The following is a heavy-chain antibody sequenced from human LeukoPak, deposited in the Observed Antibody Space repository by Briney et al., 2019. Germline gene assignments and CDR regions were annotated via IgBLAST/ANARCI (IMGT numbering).Heavy chain of an antibody. CDR3: ARGPTVLRYFDWLPQH. CDR1: GGSFSGYY. V-gene: IGHV4-34*01. J-gene: IGHJ4*02. Sequence: SETLSLTCAVYGGSFSGYYWSWIRQPPGKGLEWIGEINHSGSTNYNPSLKSRVTISVDTSKNQFSLKLSSVTAADTAAYYCARGPTVLRYFDWLPQHWGQGTLVTVSS. D-gene: IGHD3-9*01. CDR2: INHSGST.